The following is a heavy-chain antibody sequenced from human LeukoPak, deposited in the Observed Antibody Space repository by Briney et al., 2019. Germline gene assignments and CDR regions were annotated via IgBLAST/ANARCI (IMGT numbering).Heavy chain of an antibody. J-gene: IGHJ4*02. CDR2: MNPNSGNT. Sequence: ASVKVSCKASGYTFTSYDINWVRQATGQGLEWMGWMNPNSGNTGYAQKFHGRVTMTRNTSISTAYMELSSMRSEDTAVYYWAMGLLGYCSGGSCYYFDYWGQGTLATVSS. V-gene: IGHV1-8*01. D-gene: IGHD2-15*01. CDR3: AMGLLGYCSGGSCYYFDY. CDR1: GYTFTSYD.